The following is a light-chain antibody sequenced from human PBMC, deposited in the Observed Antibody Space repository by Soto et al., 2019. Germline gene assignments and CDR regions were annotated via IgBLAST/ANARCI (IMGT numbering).Light chain of an antibody. Sequence: DILMTQSPSSLSASVGDRVNIPCRASQNITTYLNWYQQKPGKAPKLLIYGASILQSGGPSRFSGSGAGTDFALTISGLQPEDFATYYCQQSYSTLTWTFGQGTKVEIK. V-gene: IGKV1-39*01. CDR3: QQSYSTLTWT. CDR2: GAS. CDR1: QNITTY. J-gene: IGKJ1*01.